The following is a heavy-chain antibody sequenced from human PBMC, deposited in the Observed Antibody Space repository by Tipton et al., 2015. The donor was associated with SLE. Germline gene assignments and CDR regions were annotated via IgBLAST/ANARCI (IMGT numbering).Heavy chain of an antibody. CDR3: ARGEDRDYGDPWAFDI. CDR1: GGSISSYQ. CDR2: IYYSGST. D-gene: IGHD4-17*01. Sequence: TLSLTCTVSGGSISSYQWSWIRQPPGKGLEWIGYIYYSGSTNYNPSPKSRVTISVNTSKNQFSLKLSSVTAADTAVYYCARGEDRDYGDPWAFDIWGQGTMVTVSS. J-gene: IGHJ3*02. V-gene: IGHV4-59*12.